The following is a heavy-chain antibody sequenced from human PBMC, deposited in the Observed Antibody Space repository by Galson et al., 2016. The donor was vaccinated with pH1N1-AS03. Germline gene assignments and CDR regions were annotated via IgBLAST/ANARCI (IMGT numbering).Heavy chain of an antibody. J-gene: IGHJ4*02. V-gene: IGHV1-46*01. CDR2: VNPSGGST. Sequence: SVKVSCKASGDSFSSHYIHWVRQAPGQGLQWMGIVNPSGGSTTYAQRFQGRVTMTRDTSTSTVTLELSSLTFEDTAVYYGAGGRFCSTTSCPGGLEYWGQGTLVTVSS. CDR3: AGGRFCSTTSCPGGLEY. CDR1: GDSFSSHY. D-gene: IGHD2-2*01.